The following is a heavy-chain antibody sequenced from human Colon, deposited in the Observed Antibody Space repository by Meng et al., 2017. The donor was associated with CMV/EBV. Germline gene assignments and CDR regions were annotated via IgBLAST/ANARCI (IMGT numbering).Heavy chain of an antibody. D-gene: IGHD3-10*01. Sequence: FSLTTPGVGVAWIRQPPGKAPEWLALIYWDDDKRHNPSLKNRLTITKDTSKNQVVLTMTNMDPVDTGTYYCAHRMFRGIVIPAFDYWGQGALVTVSS. CDR3: AHRMFRGIVIPAFDY. J-gene: IGHJ4*02. CDR1: FSLTTPGVG. CDR2: IYWDDDK. V-gene: IGHV2-5*02.